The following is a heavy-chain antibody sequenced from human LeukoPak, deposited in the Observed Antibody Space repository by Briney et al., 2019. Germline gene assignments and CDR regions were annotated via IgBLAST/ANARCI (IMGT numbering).Heavy chain of an antibody. CDR3: ASYRNGAFDI. Sequence: GASVKVSCKPSGFTFTTYAISWVRQAPRLGLECMGWISAYNGDTNYAQNVQERVTMTTDTSTSTAYLELRNLRSDDTAVYFCASYRNGAFDIWGQGTTITVSS. CDR1: GFTFTTYA. CDR2: ISAYNGDT. V-gene: IGHV1-18*01. J-gene: IGHJ3*02. D-gene: IGHD1-14*01.